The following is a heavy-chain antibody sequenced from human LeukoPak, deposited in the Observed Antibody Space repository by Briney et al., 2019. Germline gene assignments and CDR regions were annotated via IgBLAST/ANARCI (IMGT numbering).Heavy chain of an antibody. CDR3: ARGYGDYDY. CDR2: IYYSGST. V-gene: IGHV4-59*01. CDR1: GGSISSYY. D-gene: IGHD4-17*01. J-gene: IGHJ4*02. Sequence: SETLSLTCTVSGGSISSYYWSWIRQPPVKGLEWIGYIYYSGSTNYNPSLKSRVTISVDTSKNQFSLKLSSVTAADTAVYYCARGYGDYDYWGQGTLVTVSS.